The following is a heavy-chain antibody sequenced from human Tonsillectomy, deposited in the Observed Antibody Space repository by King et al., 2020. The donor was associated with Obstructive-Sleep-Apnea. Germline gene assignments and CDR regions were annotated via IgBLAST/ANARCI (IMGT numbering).Heavy chain of an antibody. CDR1: GFTDGINY. Sequence: VQLVESGGGLVQPGGSLRLSCAASGFTDGINYMSVVRQAPGTGVEWGSVFYSGGSTYYADSVKGRFTISRDNSKNTLYLQMISLGAEDTAVYYCAGAGRAAAWFDYWGQGTLVTVSS. CDR3: AGAGRAAAWFDY. V-gene: IGHV3-66*01. D-gene: IGHD6-13*01. J-gene: IGHJ4*02. CDR2: FYSGGST.